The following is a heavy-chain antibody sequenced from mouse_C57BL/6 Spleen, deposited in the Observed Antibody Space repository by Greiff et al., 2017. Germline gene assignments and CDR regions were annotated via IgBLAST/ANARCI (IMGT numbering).Heavy chain of an antibody. D-gene: IGHD2-4*01. Sequence: VQLKESGGDLVKPGGSLKLSCAASGFTFSSYGMSWVRQTPDKRLEWVATISSGGSYTYYPDSVKGRFTISRDNAKNTLYLQMSSLKSEDTAMYYCARQDDYGSGYYNWGQGTSVTVSS. CDR2: ISSGGSYT. V-gene: IGHV5-6*01. CDR1: GFTFSSYG. J-gene: IGHJ4*01. CDR3: ARQDDYGSGYYN.